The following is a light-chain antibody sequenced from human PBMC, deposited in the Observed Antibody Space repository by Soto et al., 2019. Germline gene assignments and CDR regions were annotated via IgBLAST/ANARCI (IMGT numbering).Light chain of an antibody. J-gene: IGKJ1*01. CDR1: QNIGSD. V-gene: IGKV3-15*01. Sequence: EIVMTQSPATLSVSPGERATLSCRASQNIGSDVAWYQKKPGQGPRLLIYDASTRASDIPARFSGSGSGTEFTLTISNLQSEDFAVYYCQEYNNRPPWTFEQGTKVDIK. CDR2: DAS. CDR3: QEYNNRPPWT.